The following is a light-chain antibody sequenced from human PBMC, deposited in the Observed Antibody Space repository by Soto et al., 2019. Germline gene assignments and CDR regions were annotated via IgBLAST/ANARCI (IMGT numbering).Light chain of an antibody. Sequence: EVVLTQSPGTLFLSPGERATLSCRASQSLTYNCLAWYQQQPGQAPSLLIYGASNRATGIPDRFSGSGSGTDFTLTITRLEPEDFAVYYCHHHGHSLFTFGPGTKVDVK. J-gene: IGKJ3*01. CDR2: GAS. CDR1: QSLTYNC. CDR3: HHHGHSLFT. V-gene: IGKV3-20*01.